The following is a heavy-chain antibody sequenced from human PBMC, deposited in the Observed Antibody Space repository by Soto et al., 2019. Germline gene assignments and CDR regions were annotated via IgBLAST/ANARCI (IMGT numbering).Heavy chain of an antibody. V-gene: IGHV4-39*01. Sequence: QLQLQESGPGLVKPSATLSLTCTVPGDSISSSSYYWGWIRQPPGKGLEWIGSIYYSGSTYYNPSLKSRVTISVDTSKNQFSLKLSSVTAADTSVYYCASLGYCGGDCENYWGQGTLVTVSS. CDR2: IYYSGST. J-gene: IGHJ4*02. CDR1: GDSISSSSYY. CDR3: ASLGYCGGDCENY. D-gene: IGHD2-21*02.